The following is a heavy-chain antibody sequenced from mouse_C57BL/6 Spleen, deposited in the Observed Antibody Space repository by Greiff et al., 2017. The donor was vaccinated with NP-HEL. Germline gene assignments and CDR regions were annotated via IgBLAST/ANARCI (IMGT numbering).Heavy chain of an antibody. CDR3: ARDGYSGAY. CDR1: GFTFSSYG. V-gene: IGHV5-6*01. D-gene: IGHD2-3*01. Sequence: EVQVVESGGDLVKPGGSLKLSCAASGFTFSSYGMSWVRQTPDKRLEWVATISSGGSYTYYPDSVKGRFTISRDNAKNTLYLQMSSLKSEDTAMYYCARDGYSGAYWGQGTLVTVSA. J-gene: IGHJ3*01. CDR2: ISSGGSYT.